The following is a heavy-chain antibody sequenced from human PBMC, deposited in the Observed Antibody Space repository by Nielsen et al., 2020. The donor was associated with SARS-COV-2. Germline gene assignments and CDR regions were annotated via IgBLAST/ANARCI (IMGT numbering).Heavy chain of an antibody. CDR2: ISGSGGST. V-gene: IGHV3-23*01. CDR3: AKSWGWGAEGLYFDY. J-gene: IGHJ4*02. D-gene: IGHD7-27*01. CDR1: GFTFSSYA. Sequence: GESLKISCAASGFTFSSYAMSWVRQAPGKGLEWVSAISGSGGSTYYADSVKGRFTISRDNSKNTLYLQMNSLRAEDTAVYYCAKSWGWGAEGLYFDYWGQGTLVTVSS.